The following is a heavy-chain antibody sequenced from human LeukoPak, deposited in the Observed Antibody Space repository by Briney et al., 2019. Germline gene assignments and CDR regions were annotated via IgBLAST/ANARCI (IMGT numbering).Heavy chain of an antibody. Sequence: PGGSLRLSCAASGFTFDDYGMSWVRQAPGKGLEWVSDINWNGGSTGYADSVKGRFTISRDNAKNYLYLQMNSLRAEDTALYYCARDPPLYDDFWSGDAKGACDIWGQRTMVSVSS. V-gene: IGHV3-20*04. CDR2: INWNGGST. J-gene: IGHJ3*02. CDR3: ARDPPLYDDFWSGDAKGACDI. CDR1: GFTFDDYG. D-gene: IGHD3-3*01.